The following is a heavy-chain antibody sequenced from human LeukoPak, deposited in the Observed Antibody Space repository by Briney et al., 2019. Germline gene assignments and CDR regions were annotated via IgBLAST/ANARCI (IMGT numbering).Heavy chain of an antibody. Sequence: PGGSLRLSCAASGFTFSNYAIPWIRQGPGKGLEWVAVISYDGSNKYYADSVKGRFTISRDNPKNTLYLQMNSLRAEDTAVYYCAKDRSSSWPYYFDYWGQGTLVTVSS. J-gene: IGHJ4*02. CDR2: ISYDGSNK. D-gene: IGHD6-13*01. CDR3: AKDRSSSWPYYFDY. V-gene: IGHV3-30*18. CDR1: GFTFSNYA.